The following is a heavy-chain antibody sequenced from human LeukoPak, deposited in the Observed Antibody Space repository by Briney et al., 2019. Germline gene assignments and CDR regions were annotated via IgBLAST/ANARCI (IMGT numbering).Heavy chain of an antibody. Sequence: GGSLRLSCVTSGFTFSTYAFHWVRQAPGKGLEWVATMSFDVNNKYYADSVRGRFTISRDNSKNTLYLQMNSLRAEDTAVYSCARGYCTSSSCYSDYWGQGTLVTVSS. J-gene: IGHJ4*02. CDR2: MSFDVNNK. CDR1: GFTFSTYA. CDR3: ARGYCTSSSCYSDY. D-gene: IGHD2-2*02. V-gene: IGHV3-30*04.